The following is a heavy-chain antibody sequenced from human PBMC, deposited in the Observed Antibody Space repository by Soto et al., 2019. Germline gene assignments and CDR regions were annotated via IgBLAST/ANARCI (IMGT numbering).Heavy chain of an antibody. V-gene: IGHV3-33*01. J-gene: IGHJ4*01. D-gene: IGHD6-19*01. Sequence: PGGSLRLSCAASGFTFSSYGMHWVRQAPGKGLEWVAVIWYDGSNKYYADSVKGRFTISRDNSKNTLYLQMNSLRAEDTAVYYCARDSDSSGSDLYYFDYSGHGTLVTVSS. CDR2: IWYDGSNK. CDR1: GFTFSSYG. CDR3: ARDSDSSGSDLYYFDY.